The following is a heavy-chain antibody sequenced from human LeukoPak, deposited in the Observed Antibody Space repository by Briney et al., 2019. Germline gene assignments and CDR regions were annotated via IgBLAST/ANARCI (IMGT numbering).Heavy chain of an antibody. CDR2: ISWNSGSI. Sequence: GRSLRLSCAASGFTFDDYAMHWVRHAPGKGLEWVSGISWNSGSIGYADSVKGRFTISRYNAKNSLYLQMNSLRAEDTALYYCAKGPNSGYDNWFDPWGQGTLVTVSS. D-gene: IGHD5-12*01. V-gene: IGHV3-9*01. J-gene: IGHJ5*02. CDR1: GFTFDDYA. CDR3: AKGPNSGYDNWFDP.